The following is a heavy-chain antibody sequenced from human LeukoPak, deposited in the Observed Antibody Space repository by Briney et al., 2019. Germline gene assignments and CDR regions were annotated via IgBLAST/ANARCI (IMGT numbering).Heavy chain of an antibody. J-gene: IGHJ4*02. CDR3: ARVGWERLGPFDH. Sequence: SETLSLTCTVSGGSITSCYWSWIRQPPGKGLEWIGYIYYSGSTNYNPSLKSRVTISVDRSKNQFSLKLRSVIAADTAVYYCARVGWERLGPFDHLGQGGMVSVSS. CDR1: GGSITSCY. CDR2: IYYSGST. D-gene: IGHD1-26*01. V-gene: IGHV4-59*12.